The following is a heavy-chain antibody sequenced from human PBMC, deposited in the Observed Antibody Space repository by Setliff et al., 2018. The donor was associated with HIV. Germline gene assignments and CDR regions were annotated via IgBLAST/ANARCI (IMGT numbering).Heavy chain of an antibody. CDR3: ARVFQSYFFDF. V-gene: IGHV3-33*01. CDR2: IWYDGSEK. Sequence: GESLKISCTTSGFTFGSYGMHWVRQAPGKGLEWVANIWYDGSEKYYADSVKGRFTISRDKSKNTLYLQMNSLRTEDTAVYYCARVFQSYFFDFWGQGTLVTVSS. J-gene: IGHJ4*02. CDR1: GFTFGSYG. D-gene: IGHD3-3*01.